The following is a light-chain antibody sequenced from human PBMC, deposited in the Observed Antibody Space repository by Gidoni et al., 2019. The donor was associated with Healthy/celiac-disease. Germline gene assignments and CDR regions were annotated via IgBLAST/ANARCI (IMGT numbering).Light chain of an antibody. CDR1: NIGSKS. V-gene: IGLV3-21*03. CDR3: QVWDSSSDHVVV. CDR2: DDS. Sequence: SYVLTQPPPASVAPGKTARITCGGNNIGSKSVHWYQQKPGQAPVLVVYDDSDRPSGIPERFSGSNSGNTATLTISRVEAGDEADYYCQVWDSSSDHVVVFGGGTKLTVL. J-gene: IGLJ2*01.